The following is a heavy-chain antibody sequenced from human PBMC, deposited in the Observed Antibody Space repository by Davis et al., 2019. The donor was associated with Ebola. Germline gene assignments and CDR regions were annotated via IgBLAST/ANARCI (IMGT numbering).Heavy chain of an antibody. J-gene: IGHJ4*02. V-gene: IGHV1-18*01. CDR1: GYTFTSYG. Sequence: ASVRVSCKASGYTFTSYGISWVRQAPGQGLEWMGWISAYNGNTNYAQKLQGRVTMTTDTSTSTAYMELRSLRSDDTAVYYCARGRGTMVQGVMDYWGQGTLVTVSS. CDR3: ARGRGTMVQGVMDY. D-gene: IGHD3-10*01. CDR2: ISAYNGNT.